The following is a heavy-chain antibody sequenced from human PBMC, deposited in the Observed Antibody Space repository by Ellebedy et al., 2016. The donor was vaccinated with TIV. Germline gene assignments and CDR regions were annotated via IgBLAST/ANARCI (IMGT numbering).Heavy chain of an antibody. D-gene: IGHD6-19*01. V-gene: IGHV4-34*01. CDR3: ARGGSGWYYFDY. CDR2: INHSGST. CDR1: GGTFSGYY. J-gene: IGHJ4*02. Sequence: GSLRLXCAVYGGTFSGYYWSWIRQPPGKGLEWIGEINHSGSTNYNPSLKSRVTISVDTSKNQFSLKLSSVTAADTAVYYCARGGSGWYYFDYWGQGTLVTVSS.